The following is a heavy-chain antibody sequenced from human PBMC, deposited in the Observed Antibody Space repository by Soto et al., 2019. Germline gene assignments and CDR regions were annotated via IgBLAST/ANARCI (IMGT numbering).Heavy chain of an antibody. V-gene: IGHV1-8*01. J-gene: IGHJ6*02. CDR1: GYTFTSYD. CDR2: MNPNSGNT. Sequence: ASVKVSCKASGYTFTSYDINWLRQATGQGLEWMGWMNPNSGNTGYAQKFQGRVTMTRNTSISTAYMELSSLRSEDTAVYYCARGYTWYYDFWSGYYPYYYYGMDVWGQGTTVTVSS. D-gene: IGHD3-3*01. CDR3: ARGYTWYYDFWSGYYPYYYYGMDV.